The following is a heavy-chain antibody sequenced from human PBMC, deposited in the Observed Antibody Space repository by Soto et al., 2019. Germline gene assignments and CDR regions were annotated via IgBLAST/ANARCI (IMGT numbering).Heavy chain of an antibody. CDR3: ARGYYDSSGYSLPGSWFDP. J-gene: IGHJ5*02. CDR1: GGSISSGGYY. CDR2: IYYSGST. D-gene: IGHD3-22*01. V-gene: IGHV4-31*03. Sequence: SETLSLTCTVSGGSISSGGYYWSWIRQHPGKGLEWIGYIYYSGSTYYNPSLKSRVTISVDTSKNQFSLKLSPVTAADTAVYYCARGYYDSSGYSLPGSWFDPWGQGTLVTVSS.